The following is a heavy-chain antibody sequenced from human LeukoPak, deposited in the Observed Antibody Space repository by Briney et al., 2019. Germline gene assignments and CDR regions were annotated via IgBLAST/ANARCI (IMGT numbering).Heavy chain of an antibody. Sequence: PGGSLRLSCAASGFTFGNPDMEWVRQAPGKGLEWVSSITPSSTYIYYAESMRGRFTVSRDNAKNSLYLQMNSLTAEDTAVYYCARNLNSPIAVAGSDYWGQGTLVTVSS. CDR3: ARNLNSPIAVAGSDY. D-gene: IGHD6-19*01. V-gene: IGHV3-21*01. CDR1: GFTFGNPD. J-gene: IGHJ4*02. CDR2: ITPSSTYI.